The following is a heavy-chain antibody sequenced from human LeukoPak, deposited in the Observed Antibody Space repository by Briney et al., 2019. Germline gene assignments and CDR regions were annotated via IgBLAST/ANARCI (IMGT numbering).Heavy chain of an antibody. CDR1: GGTFSSYA. J-gene: IGHJ4*02. V-gene: IGHV1-69*13. CDR2: IIPIFGTA. D-gene: IGHD3-22*01. CDR3: ARVRDYYYDSSGYYYFDY. Sequence: SVKVSCKASGGTFSSYAISWVRQAPGQGLEWMGGIIPIFGTANYAQKFQGRVTITADESTSTAYMELSSLRSEDTAVYYCARVRDYYYDSSGYYYFDYWGQGTLVTVPS.